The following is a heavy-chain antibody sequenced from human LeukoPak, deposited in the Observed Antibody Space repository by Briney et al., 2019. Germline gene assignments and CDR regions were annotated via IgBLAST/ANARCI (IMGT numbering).Heavy chain of an antibody. V-gene: IGHV3-7*01. CDR3: ATDWVVPAARDAFDI. CDR1: GFNFRSFL. CDR2: IKQDGSET. J-gene: IGHJ3*02. D-gene: IGHD2-2*01. Sequence: QTGGSLRLSCTASGFNFRSFLMSWVRQAPGKGLEWVANIKQDGSETYYVDSVKGRFTISRDNAKNSLFLQMNSLRAEDTAVYYCATDWVVPAARDAFDIWGQGTMVTVSS.